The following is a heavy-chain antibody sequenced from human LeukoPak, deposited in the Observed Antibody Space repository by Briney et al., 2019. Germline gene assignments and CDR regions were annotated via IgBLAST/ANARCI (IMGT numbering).Heavy chain of an antibody. Sequence: PSETLSLTCTVSGGSISRSYWSWIRQPPGKGLEWIGEINHSGSTNYNPSLKSRVTISVDTSKNQFSLKLSSVTAADTAVYYCARDRGFMVRGSRRGYDDYYYYMDVWGKGTTVTISS. V-gene: IGHV4-34*01. CDR3: ARDRGFMVRGSRRGYDDYYYYMDV. D-gene: IGHD3-10*01. CDR2: INHSGST. CDR1: GGSISRSY. J-gene: IGHJ6*03.